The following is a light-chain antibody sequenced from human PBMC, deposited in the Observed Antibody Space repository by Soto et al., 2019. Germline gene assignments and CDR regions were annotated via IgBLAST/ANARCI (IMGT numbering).Light chain of an antibody. V-gene: IGKV3D-20*02. Sequence: EIVLTQSPGTLSLSPGQRATLSCRASQSVRSNYLAWYQQKPGQAPRLLIYGASSRATGIPDRFSGSGSGTDFTLTINALEPEDFAVYYCQQRSNWPLVTFGPGTRVDIK. CDR1: QSVRSNY. CDR2: GAS. CDR3: QQRSNWPLVT. J-gene: IGKJ3*01.